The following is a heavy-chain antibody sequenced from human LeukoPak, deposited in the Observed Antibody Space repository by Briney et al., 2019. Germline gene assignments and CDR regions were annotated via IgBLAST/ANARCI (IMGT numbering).Heavy chain of an antibody. Sequence: GGSLRLSCAASGFTFSSYAVSWVRQAPGKGLEWVSYISSSGSTIYYADSVKGRFTISRDNAKNSLYLQMNSLRAEDTAVYYCARGTGDYYDSSPLYWGQGTLVTVSS. CDR2: ISSSGSTI. J-gene: IGHJ4*02. CDR3: ARGTGDYYDSSPLY. D-gene: IGHD3-22*01. V-gene: IGHV3-48*03. CDR1: GFTFSSYA.